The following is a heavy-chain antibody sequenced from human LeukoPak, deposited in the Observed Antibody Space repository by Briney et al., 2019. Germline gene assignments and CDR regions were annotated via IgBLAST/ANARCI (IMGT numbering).Heavy chain of an antibody. J-gene: IGHJ4*02. V-gene: IGHV3-30*18. CDR1: GFTFSSYG. CDR3: AKGDWNDNYFDY. Sequence: GGSLRLSCAASGFTFSSYGMHWVRQAPGRGLEWVAVISYDGSNKYYADSVKGRFTISRDNSKNTLYLQMNSLRAEDTAVYYCAKGDWNDNYFDYWGQGTLVTVSS. D-gene: IGHD1-1*01. CDR2: ISYDGSNK.